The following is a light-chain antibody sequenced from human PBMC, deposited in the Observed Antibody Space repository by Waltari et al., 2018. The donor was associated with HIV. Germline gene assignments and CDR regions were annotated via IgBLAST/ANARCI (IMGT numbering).Light chain of an antibody. Sequence: QSALTQPASVSGSPGQSVTISCTGTSSDVGAYHHAPWYQQHPGKVPKRMIYQVRNRPSGISDRFSGSKSGNTASLIISGLQAEDEADYYCTSQTDRGTFVFGPGTKVTVL. CDR1: SSDVGAYHH. CDR3: TSQTDRGTFV. J-gene: IGLJ1*01. V-gene: IGLV2-14*01. CDR2: QVR.